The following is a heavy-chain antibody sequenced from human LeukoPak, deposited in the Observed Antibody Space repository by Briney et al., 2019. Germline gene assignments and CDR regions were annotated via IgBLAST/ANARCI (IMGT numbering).Heavy chain of an antibody. CDR3: VSGRSGYSPYDAFDI. CDR2: IYYSGST. D-gene: IGHD3-3*01. Sequence: SETLSLTCTVSGGSVSSTHYYWGWIRQPPGKGLEWIGYIYYSGSTNYNPSLKSRVTISVDTSKNQFSLKLSSVTAADTAVYYCVSGRSGYSPYDAFDIWGQGSMVTVSS. J-gene: IGHJ3*02. V-gene: IGHV4-61*01. CDR1: GGSVSSTHYY.